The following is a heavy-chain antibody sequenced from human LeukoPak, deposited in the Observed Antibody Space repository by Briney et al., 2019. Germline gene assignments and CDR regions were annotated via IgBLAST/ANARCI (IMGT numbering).Heavy chain of an antibody. J-gene: IGHJ4*02. CDR3: VREYYYNSSGYRALCY. CDR1: GFTFSYFW. D-gene: IGHD3-22*01. Sequence: GGSLRLSCAASGFTFSYFWMSWVRQAPGKGPEWVANIKEDGGEKYYVDSVKGRFTISRDNAKNSLYLQMSSLRAEDTAVLYCVREYYYNSSGYRALCYWGQGTLVTVSS. CDR2: IKEDGGEK. V-gene: IGHV3-7*01.